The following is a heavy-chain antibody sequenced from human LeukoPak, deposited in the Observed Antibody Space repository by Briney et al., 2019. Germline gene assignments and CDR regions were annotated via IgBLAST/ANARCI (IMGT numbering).Heavy chain of an antibody. CDR3: ARDRDYGDYVFDY. J-gene: IGHJ4*02. CDR2: IKQDGSEK. CDR1: GFTFSRYW. D-gene: IGHD4-17*01. V-gene: IGHV3-7*01. Sequence: GGSLRLSCAGSGFTFSRYWMSWVRQAPGKGPEWVANIKQDGSEKHYVDSVKGRFTISRDNAKDSLYLQMNSLRAEDTAVYYCARDRDYGDYVFDYWGQGTLVTVSS.